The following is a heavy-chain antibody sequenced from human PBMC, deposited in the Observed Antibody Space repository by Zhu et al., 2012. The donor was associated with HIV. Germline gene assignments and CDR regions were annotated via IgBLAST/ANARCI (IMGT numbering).Heavy chain of an antibody. CDR3: ARDGPGDDAFDV. CDR2: VHHSGST. J-gene: IGHJ3*01. Sequence: QVQLQESGPGLVTPSGTLSLTCAVSGGSISSNWWSWVRQSPGKGLEWIGEVHHSGSTNSNPSLKNRVTISLDKSKSQFSLNLNSVTAEDTAVYYCARDGPGDDAFDVWGQGTMVTVSS. CDR1: GGSISSNW. V-gene: IGHV4-4*02.